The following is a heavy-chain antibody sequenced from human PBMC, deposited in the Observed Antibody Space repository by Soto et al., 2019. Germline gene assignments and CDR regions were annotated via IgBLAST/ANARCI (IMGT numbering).Heavy chain of an antibody. CDR3: AKGNSYYDFWSGYYIFDY. Sequence: PGGSLRLSCAASGFTFSSYGMHWVRQAPGKGLEWVAVISYDGSNKYYADSVKGRFTISRDNSKNTLYLQMNSLRAEDTAVYYCAKGNSYYDFWSGYYIFDYWGQGTLVTVSS. CDR1: GFTFSSYG. D-gene: IGHD3-3*01. V-gene: IGHV3-30*18. CDR2: ISYDGSNK. J-gene: IGHJ4*02.